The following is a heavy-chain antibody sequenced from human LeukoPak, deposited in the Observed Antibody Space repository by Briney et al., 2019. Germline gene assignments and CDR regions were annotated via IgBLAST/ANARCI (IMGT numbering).Heavy chain of an antibody. J-gene: IGHJ4*02. Sequence: SETLSLTCAVYGGSFSGYYWSWIRQPPGKGLEWIGEINHSGSTNYNPSLKSRVTISVDTSKNQFSLKLSSVTAADTAVYYCANGPATIYNYYDSSGSFDYWGQGTLVTVSS. CDR2: INHSGST. V-gene: IGHV4-34*01. CDR3: ANGPATIYNYYDSSGSFDY. CDR1: GGSFSGYY. D-gene: IGHD3-22*01.